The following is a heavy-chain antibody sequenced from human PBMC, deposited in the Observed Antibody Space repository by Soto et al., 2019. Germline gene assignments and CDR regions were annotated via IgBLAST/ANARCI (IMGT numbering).Heavy chain of an antibody. D-gene: IGHD5-18*01. CDR2: ISSSSSYI. CDR3: ASLPGGYSYATNNWFDP. Sequence: EVQLVESGGGLVKPGGFLRLSCAASGFTFSSYSMNWVRQAPGKGLEWVSSISSSSSYIYYADSVKGRFTISRDNAKNSLYLQMNSLRAEDTAVYYCASLPGGYSYATNNWFDPWGQGTLVTVSS. V-gene: IGHV3-21*01. J-gene: IGHJ5*02. CDR1: GFTFSSYS.